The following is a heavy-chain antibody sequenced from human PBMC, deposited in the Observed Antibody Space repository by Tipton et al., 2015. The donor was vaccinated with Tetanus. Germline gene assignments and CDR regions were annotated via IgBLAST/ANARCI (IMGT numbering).Heavy chain of an antibody. CDR2: IYYSGST. V-gene: IGHV4-31*03. D-gene: IGHD1-1*01. J-gene: IGHJ2*01. CDR1: GGSISSGAYY. CDR3: ARTQPIGWYFDL. Sequence: LRLSCTVSGGSISSGAYYWSWIRQHPGKGLEWIGYIYYSGSTFYNPSLRSRVTISVDTSKNQFSLKLSSVTAADTAVYYCARTQPIGWYFDLWGRGTLLTVSS.